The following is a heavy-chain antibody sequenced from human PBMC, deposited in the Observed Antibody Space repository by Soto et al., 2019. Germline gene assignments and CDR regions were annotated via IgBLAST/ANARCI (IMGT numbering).Heavy chain of an antibody. J-gene: IGHJ4*02. CDR2: IIPIFGTA. Sequence: ASVKVSCKASGGTFSRYAISWVRQAPGQGLEWMGGIIPIFGTANYAQKFQGRVTITADESTSTAYMELSSLRSEDTAVYYCARVPYSSGWYYFDYWGQGTLVTVSS. V-gene: IGHV1-69*13. CDR1: GGTFSRYA. CDR3: ARVPYSSGWYYFDY. D-gene: IGHD6-19*01.